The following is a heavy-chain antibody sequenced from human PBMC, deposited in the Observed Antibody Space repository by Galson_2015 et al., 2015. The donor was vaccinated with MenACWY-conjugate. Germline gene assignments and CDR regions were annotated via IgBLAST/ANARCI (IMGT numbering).Heavy chain of an antibody. J-gene: IGHJ5*02. D-gene: IGHD3-9*01. CDR3: SRQAWFNWFDP. V-gene: IGHV4-39*01. CDR2: MYFTGTT. CDR1: GGFISDRNYY. Sequence: ETLSLTCAVSGGFISDRNYYWGWIRQPPGKGPEWIGTMYFTGTTYYNPSLESRLALFIDTSKNHFSLRLSLVTAADTAVYYCSRQAWFNWFDPWGQGTQVTVSS.